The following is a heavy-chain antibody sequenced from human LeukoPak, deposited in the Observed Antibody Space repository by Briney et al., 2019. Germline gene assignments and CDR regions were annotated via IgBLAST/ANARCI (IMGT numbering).Heavy chain of an antibody. CDR2: IDSSSSYM. J-gene: IGHJ4*02. D-gene: IGHD2-8*01. CDR3: ARDADTTNHFSWLDY. CDR1: GFTFSSYS. V-gene: IGHV3-21*01. Sequence: GGSLRLSCAASGFTFSSYSMMWVRRAPGKGLEWVSSIDSSSSYMYYVDSVKGRFTISRDNSKTTLYLQMNSLRADDTAMYYCARDADTTNHFSWLDYWGQGTLVTVSS.